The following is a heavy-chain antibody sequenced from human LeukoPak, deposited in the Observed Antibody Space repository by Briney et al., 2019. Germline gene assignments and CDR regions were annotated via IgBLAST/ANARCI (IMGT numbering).Heavy chain of an antibody. CDR2: ISYDGIKK. CDR1: GFTFSSYS. V-gene: IGHV3-30*01. CDR3: ARDHGYGSGTYLDH. D-gene: IGHD3-10*01. J-gene: IGHJ4*02. Sequence: PGGSLRLSCAASGFTFSSYSMPWVRQAPGKRLEWVAVISYDGIKKYYGDSVKGRFTISRDNSRTTRYVEMDSLRAEDTAVYYCARDHGYGSGTYLDHWGQGTLVTVSS.